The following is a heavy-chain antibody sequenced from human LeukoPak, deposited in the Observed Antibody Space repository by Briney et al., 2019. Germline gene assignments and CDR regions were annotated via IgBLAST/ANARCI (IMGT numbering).Heavy chain of an antibody. Sequence: GGSLRLSCAATGFTFSTYWMSWVRQVPGKGLECVAKIREDGNEKHYVDSVKGRFTISRDNAKNSLFLQMNNLRVDDTAVYYCVRDYRGGWNDYWGQGTLVTVSS. J-gene: IGHJ4*02. D-gene: IGHD1-26*01. CDR1: GFTFSTYW. V-gene: IGHV3-7*01. CDR2: IREDGNEK. CDR3: VRDYRGGWNDY.